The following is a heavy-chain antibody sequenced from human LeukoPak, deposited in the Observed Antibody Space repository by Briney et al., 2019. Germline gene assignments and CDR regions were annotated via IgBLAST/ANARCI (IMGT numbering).Heavy chain of an antibody. CDR3: ARDATTVVTPYCFDY. CDR2: ISYDGSNK. Sequence: GALRLSCAASGFTFSSYAMHWVRQAPGKGLEWVAVISYDGSNKYYADSVKGRFTISRDNAKNSLYLQMNSLRAEDTAVYYCARDATTVVTPYCFDYWGQGTLVTVSS. CDR1: GFTFSSYA. J-gene: IGHJ4*02. D-gene: IGHD4-23*01. V-gene: IGHV3-30-3*01.